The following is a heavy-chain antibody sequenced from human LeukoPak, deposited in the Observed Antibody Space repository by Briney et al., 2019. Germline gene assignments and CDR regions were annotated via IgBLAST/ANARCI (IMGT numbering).Heavy chain of an antibody. CDR1: GGSISSYY. Sequence: SETLSLTCTASGGSISSYYWSWIRQPAGKGLEWIGRNNTSGSSNYNPSLRSRVTMSVDTSKNQLSLNLSSVTAADTAVYYCAREGGGPRWLDPWGQGTLVTVSS. CDR2: NNTSGSS. D-gene: IGHD6-25*01. V-gene: IGHV4-4*07. J-gene: IGHJ5*02. CDR3: AREGGGPRWLDP.